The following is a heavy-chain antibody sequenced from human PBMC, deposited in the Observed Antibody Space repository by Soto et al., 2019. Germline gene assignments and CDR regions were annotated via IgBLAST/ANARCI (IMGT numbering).Heavy chain of an antibody. V-gene: IGHV4-4*07. Sequence: SSETLSLTCTVSGDSISNYYWSWIRQSAEKRLEWIGRVSSTGSSYYNPSLKSRVTISVDTSKNQVSLNLTSVTAADTAVYYCARGVPAAGTDSFDPWGQGTLVTVSS. CDR2: VSSTGSS. D-gene: IGHD6-13*01. J-gene: IGHJ5*02. CDR1: GDSISNYY. CDR3: ARGVPAAGTDSFDP.